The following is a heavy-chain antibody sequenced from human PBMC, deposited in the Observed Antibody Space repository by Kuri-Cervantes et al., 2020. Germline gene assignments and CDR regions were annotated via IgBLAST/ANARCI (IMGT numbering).Heavy chain of an antibody. CDR3: AKDLVRELSDYYYGMDV. D-gene: IGHD3-10*01. CDR2: ISGSGGST. Sequence: GESLKISCAASGFTFSSYAMSWVRQAPGKGLEWVSAISGSGGSTYYADSAKGRFTISRDNSKNTLYLQMNSLGAEETAVYYCAKDLVRELSDYYYGMDVWGQGTTVTVSS. V-gene: IGHV3-23*01. J-gene: IGHJ6*02. CDR1: GFTFSSYA.